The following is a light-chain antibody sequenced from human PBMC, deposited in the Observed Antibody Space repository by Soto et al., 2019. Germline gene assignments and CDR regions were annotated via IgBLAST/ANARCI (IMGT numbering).Light chain of an antibody. CDR3: AAWDDSLNGLYV. CDR1: SSNIGSNT. CDR2: SNN. Sequence: QSALTQPPSASXTPGQRVSISCSGRSSNIGSNTVNWYQQLPGTAPKLLIYSNNQRPSGVPDRFSGSKSGTSASLAISGLQSEDEADYYCAAWDDSLNGLYVFGTGTKVTVL. J-gene: IGLJ1*01. V-gene: IGLV1-44*01.